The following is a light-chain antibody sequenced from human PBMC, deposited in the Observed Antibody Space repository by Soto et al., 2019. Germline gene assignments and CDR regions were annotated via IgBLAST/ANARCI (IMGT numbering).Light chain of an antibody. J-gene: IGLJ1*01. CDR3: CSYAGTYTYV. CDR2: DVT. CDR1: SSNVGRYKY. V-gene: IGLV2-11*01. Sequence: QSALTQPRSVSGSPGQSVTISCTGTSSNVGRYKYVSWYQHHPGKAPKLMIYDVTMRPSGVPDRFSGSKSGNTASLTISGLQAEDEAGYYCCSYAGTYTYVFGTGTKVTVL.